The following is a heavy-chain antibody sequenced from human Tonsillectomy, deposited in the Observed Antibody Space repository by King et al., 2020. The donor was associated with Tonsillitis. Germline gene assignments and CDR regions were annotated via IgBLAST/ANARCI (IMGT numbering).Heavy chain of an antibody. V-gene: IGHV4-39*01. CDR3: ARLRSGFWSGYYFDY. Sequence: LQLQESGPGLVKPSETLSLTCTVSGGSISSSSYSWGWIRQPPGKGREGIGNIYYSGSTYYNPSLKSRFTISGDTSKNQFSLKMSAVTAADTAVYYCARLRSGFWSGYYFDYWGQGTLVTVSS. CDR1: GGSISSSSYS. J-gene: IGHJ4*02. D-gene: IGHD3-3*01. CDR2: IYYSGST.